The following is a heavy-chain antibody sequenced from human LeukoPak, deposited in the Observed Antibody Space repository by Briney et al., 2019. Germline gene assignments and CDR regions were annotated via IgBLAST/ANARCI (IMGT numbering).Heavy chain of an antibody. CDR3: ARGPNSNWSGLDF. CDR2: ISPTGSTT. Sequence: PGGSLRLSCAASGLTFTTYWMHWARQLPGKGLVWVSRISPTGSTTSYADSVKGRFTVSRDNAKNTLYLQVNNLRAEDTAVYYCARGPNSNWSGLDFWGQGTLLTVSS. J-gene: IGHJ4*02. D-gene: IGHD6-6*01. CDR1: GLTFTTYW. V-gene: IGHV3-74*01.